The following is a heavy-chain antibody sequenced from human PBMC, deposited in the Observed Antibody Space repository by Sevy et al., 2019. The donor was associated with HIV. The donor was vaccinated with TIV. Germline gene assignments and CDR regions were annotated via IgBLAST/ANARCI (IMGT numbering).Heavy chain of an antibody. Sequence: ASVKVSCKASGYTFTGYYMHWMRQAPGQGLEWMGWINPDSGGPIYAPKFQGRVTLTRDTSISTAYMDLSRLKSDDTDVYYCVRDDRDGYFEYWGQGTLVTVSS. V-gene: IGHV1-2*02. CDR2: INPDSGGP. CDR1: GYTFTGYY. J-gene: IGHJ4*02. CDR3: VRDDRDGYFEY.